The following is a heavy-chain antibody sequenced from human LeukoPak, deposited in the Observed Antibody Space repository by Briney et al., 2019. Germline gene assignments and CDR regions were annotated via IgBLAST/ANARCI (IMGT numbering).Heavy chain of an antibody. CDR3: AKVGTVYFPLDF. CDR2: ISGRSGTT. Sequence: TGGSLRLSCAASGFTFSSYSMNWVRQAPGKGLEWVSAISGRSGTTYYADSVKGRFTISRDNSKNTLYLQMNSLRAGDTAVYYCAKVGTVYFPLDFWGQGTLVTVSS. D-gene: IGHD2/OR15-2a*01. J-gene: IGHJ4*02. V-gene: IGHV3-23*01. CDR1: GFTFSSYS.